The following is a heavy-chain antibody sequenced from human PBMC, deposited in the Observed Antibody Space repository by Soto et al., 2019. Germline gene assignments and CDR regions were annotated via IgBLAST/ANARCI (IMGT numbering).Heavy chain of an antibody. CDR3: ARLKPSDWDYYYGMDV. CDR2: IYYSGST. D-gene: IGHD3-9*01. Sequence: LSLTCAVSIGSISSYYWGWIRQPPGKGLEWIGYIYYSGSTNYNPSLKSRVTILVDMSKNQFSLKLRSVTAADTAVYYCARLKPSDWDYYYGMDVWGQGTTVTVSS. CDR1: IGSISSYY. J-gene: IGHJ6*02. V-gene: IGHV4-59*01.